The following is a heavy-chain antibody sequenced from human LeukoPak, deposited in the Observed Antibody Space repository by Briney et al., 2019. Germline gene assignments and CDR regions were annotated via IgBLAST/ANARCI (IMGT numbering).Heavy chain of an antibody. D-gene: IGHD6-19*01. CDR2: ICSSSSYI. J-gene: IGHJ4*02. CDR1: GFTFSSYS. V-gene: IGHV3-21*01. Sequence: GGSLRLSCAASGFTFSSYSMNWVRQAPGKGLEWVLSICSSSSYIYYADSVKGRFTISRDNAKNSLYLQMNCLRAEATAVDYGARSGYSSGWYPAHFDYWGQGTLVTVSS. CDR3: ARSGYSSGWYPAHFDY.